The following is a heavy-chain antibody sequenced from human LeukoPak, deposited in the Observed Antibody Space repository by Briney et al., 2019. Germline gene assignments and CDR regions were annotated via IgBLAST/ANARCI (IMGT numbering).Heavy chain of an antibody. CDR1: GGSFSGYY. Sequence: SETLSLTCAVYGGSFSGYYWSWIRQPPGKGLEWIGEINHSGSTNYNPSLKSRVTISVDTSKNQFSLKLSSVTAADTAVYYCARATLGYYYDSSGYSFDYWGQGTLVTVSS. CDR2: INHSGST. D-gene: IGHD3-22*01. J-gene: IGHJ4*02. CDR3: ARATLGYYYDSSGYSFDY. V-gene: IGHV4-34*01.